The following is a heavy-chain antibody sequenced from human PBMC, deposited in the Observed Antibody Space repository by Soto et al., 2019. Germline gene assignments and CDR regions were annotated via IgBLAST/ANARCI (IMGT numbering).Heavy chain of an antibody. CDR2: IKSKTDGGTT. J-gene: IGHJ6*02. CDR3: NTEDYYYGMDV. V-gene: IGHV3-15*01. Sequence: PVDSRRRSCSCSVCSFVNSLVSLFLQAPGKGLEWVCLIKSKTDGGTTDYAAPVKGRFNISRDDSKNTLYLQMNSLKTADTAVYYCNTEDYYYGMDVWGQRTPVTVSS. CDR1: VCSFVNSL.